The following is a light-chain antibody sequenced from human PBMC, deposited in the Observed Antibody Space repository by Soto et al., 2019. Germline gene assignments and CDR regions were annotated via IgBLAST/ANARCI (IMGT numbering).Light chain of an antibody. Sequence: QSALTQPASVSGSPGQSITISCTGTSSDVGGYNYVSWYQQHPGKAPKLMIYDVSNRPSGVSNRFSGSKSCNTASLTISGLQVEDEADYYCSSYTSSSPYVVFGGGTKLTVL. CDR3: SSYTSSSPYVV. CDR1: SSDVGGYNY. J-gene: IGLJ2*01. CDR2: DVS. V-gene: IGLV2-14*01.